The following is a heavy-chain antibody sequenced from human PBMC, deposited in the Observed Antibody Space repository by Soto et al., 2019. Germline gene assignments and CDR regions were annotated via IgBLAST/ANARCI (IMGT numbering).Heavy chain of an antibody. CDR1: GFTFSSYS. CDR3: ARDPTFLTATQDI. V-gene: IGHV3-21*01. Sequence: EVQLVESGGGLVKPGGSLRLSCAASGFTFSSYSMNWVRQAPGKGLEWVSSISSSSSYIYYADSVKGRFTISRDNAKNSLYLQMNSLRAEDTAVYYCARDPTFLTATQDIWGQGTMVTVSS. CDR2: ISSSSSYI. D-gene: IGHD3-9*01. J-gene: IGHJ3*02.